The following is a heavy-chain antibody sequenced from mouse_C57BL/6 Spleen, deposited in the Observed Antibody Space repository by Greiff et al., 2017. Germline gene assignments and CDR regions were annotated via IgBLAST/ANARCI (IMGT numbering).Heavy chain of an antibody. V-gene: IGHV1-69*01. CDR3: ARGGAAQAPGY. CDR2: IDPSDSYT. D-gene: IGHD3-2*02. CDR1: GYTFTSYW. J-gene: IGHJ2*01. Sequence: QVQLQQPGAELVMPGASVKLSCKASGYTFTSYWMHWVKQRPGQGLEWIGEIDPSDSYTNYNQTFTGKSTLTVDKSSSTAYMQLSSLTSEDSAVYYCARGGAAQAPGYWGEGTTLTVSS.